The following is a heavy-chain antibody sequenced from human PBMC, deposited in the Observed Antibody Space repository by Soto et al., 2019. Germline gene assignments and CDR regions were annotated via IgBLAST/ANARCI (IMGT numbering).Heavy chain of an antibody. CDR3: AKSFGGDYDFWSGYYTAFDY. V-gene: IGHV3-23*01. Sequence: GGSLRLSCAASGFTFSSYAMSWVRQAPGKGLEWVSAISGSGGSTYYADSVKGRFTISRDNSKNTLYLQMNSLRAEDTAVYYCAKSFGGDYDFWSGYYTAFDYWGQGTLVTVSS. CDR1: GFTFSSYA. CDR2: ISGSGGST. D-gene: IGHD3-3*01. J-gene: IGHJ4*02.